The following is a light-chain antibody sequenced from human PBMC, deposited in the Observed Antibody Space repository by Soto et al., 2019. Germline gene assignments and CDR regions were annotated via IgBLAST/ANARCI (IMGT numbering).Light chain of an antibody. V-gene: IGKV3-20*01. Sequence: ELVLTQSPGTLSLSPGERATLSCRASQGVGYLAWYQQKPGQSPRLLIYGASNRATGVPDRFSGSGSGTDFTLTISSLEPEDFAVYFCQQRHSSPSITCGQGTRVEIK. J-gene: IGKJ5*01. CDR3: QQRHSSPSIT. CDR1: QGVGY. CDR2: GAS.